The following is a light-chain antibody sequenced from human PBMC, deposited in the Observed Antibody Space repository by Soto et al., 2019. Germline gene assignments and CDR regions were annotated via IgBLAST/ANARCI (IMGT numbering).Light chain of an antibody. V-gene: IGKV1-9*01. Sequence: LTQSPGTLSLSPGDRATLSCRASQSVSIYLAWFQQKPGKAPKLLIYAASTLQSGVPSRFSGSGSGTDFTLTISSLQPEDVATYYCQQLSSFPLLTFGPGTKVDIK. CDR3: QQLSSFPLLT. J-gene: IGKJ3*01. CDR1: QSVSIY. CDR2: AAS.